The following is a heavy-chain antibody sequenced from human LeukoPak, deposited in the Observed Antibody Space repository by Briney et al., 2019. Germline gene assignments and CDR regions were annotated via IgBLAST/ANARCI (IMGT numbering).Heavy chain of an antibody. CDR2: INSDGSST. J-gene: IGHJ4*02. CDR1: GFTFSSYW. D-gene: IGHD5-12*01. CDR3: ARGGYDWGLGY. V-gene: IGHV3-74*01. Sequence: GGSLRLSCAASGFTFSSYWMHWVRQAPGKGLVWVSRINSDGSSTSYADSVKGRFTISRDNAKNTLYLQMNSLRAEDTAVYYCARGGYDWGLGYRGQGTLVTVSS.